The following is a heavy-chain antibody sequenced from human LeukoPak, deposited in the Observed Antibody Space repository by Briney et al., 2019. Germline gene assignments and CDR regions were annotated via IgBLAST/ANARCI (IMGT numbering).Heavy chain of an antibody. J-gene: IGHJ4*02. CDR1: GFTFSRYW. CDR2: ISYDGSNK. CDR3: AKDYLGGKDY. Sequence: GGSLRLSCVGSGFTFSRYWLNWVRQAPGKGLEWVAVISYDGSNKYYADSVKGRFTISRDNSKNTLYLQMNSLRAEDTAVYYCAKDYLGGKDYWGQGTLVTVSS. V-gene: IGHV3-30*18. D-gene: IGHD4-23*01.